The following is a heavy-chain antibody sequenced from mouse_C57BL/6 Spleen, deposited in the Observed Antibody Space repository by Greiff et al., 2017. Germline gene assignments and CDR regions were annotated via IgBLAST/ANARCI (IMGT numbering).Heavy chain of an antibody. CDR1: GYSFTSYY. CDR2: IYPGSGNT. CDR3: ARHYGYDWYFEG. J-gene: IGHJ1*03. D-gene: IGHD2-2*01. V-gene: IGHV1-66*01. Sequence: VQLQQSGPELVKPGASVKISCKASGYSFTSYYIHWVKQRPGQGLEWIGWIYPGSGNTKYNEKFKGKATQTADTSSSSAYMQLSRLTSEDSAVYYCARHYGYDWYFEGWGTGTTVTVSS.